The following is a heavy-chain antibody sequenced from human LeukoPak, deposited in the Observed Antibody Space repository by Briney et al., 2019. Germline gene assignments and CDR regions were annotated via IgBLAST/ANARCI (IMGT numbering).Heavy chain of an antibody. CDR1: GFTFSSYS. J-gene: IGHJ4*02. CDR2: ISGSGGSA. V-gene: IGHV3-23*01. CDR3: AKGAVAGNQKPGGY. Sequence: GGSLRLPCAASGFTFSSYSMSWVRQPPGKGLEWVSAISGSGGSAYYADSAKGRFTISRDNSKNTLYLQMNSLRAEDTAVYYCAKGAVAGNQKPGGYWGQGTMVTVPS. D-gene: IGHD6-19*01.